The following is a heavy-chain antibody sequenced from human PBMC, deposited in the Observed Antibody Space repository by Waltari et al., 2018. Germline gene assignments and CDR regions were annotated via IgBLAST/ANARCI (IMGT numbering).Heavy chain of an antibody. D-gene: IGHD3-16*01. CDR3: AREKVGEEVYYYYYGMDV. Sequence: QVQLVQSGAEVKKPGASVKVSCKASGYTFTSYYMHWVRQAPGQGLEWMGIINPSGGSTSYAQKFQGRVTMTRDTSTSTVYMELSSLRSEDTAVYYCAREKVGEEVYYYYYGMDVWGQGTTVTVSS. CDR1: GYTFTSYY. CDR2: INPSGGST. V-gene: IGHV1-46*01. J-gene: IGHJ6*02.